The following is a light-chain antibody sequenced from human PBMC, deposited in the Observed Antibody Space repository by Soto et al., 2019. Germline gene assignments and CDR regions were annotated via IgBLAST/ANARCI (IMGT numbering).Light chain of an antibody. Sequence: QSVLTRPPSASGTPGQRVTISCSGSSSNIGSNTVSWYQQLPGTAPKLLIYKNNQRPSGVPDRFSGSKSGTSAFLAISGLQSEDEAEYFCATWDDSLNGWVFGGGTKVTVL. V-gene: IGLV1-44*01. CDR2: KNN. CDR1: SSNIGSNT. J-gene: IGLJ3*02. CDR3: ATWDDSLNGWV.